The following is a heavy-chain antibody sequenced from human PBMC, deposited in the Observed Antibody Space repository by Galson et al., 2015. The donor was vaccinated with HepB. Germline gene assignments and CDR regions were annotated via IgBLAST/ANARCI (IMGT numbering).Heavy chain of an antibody. Sequence: SLRLSCAASGFMFSGYWMHWVRQAPGKGLVWVSRITNDGTTTNYADTVKGRFTISRDNAKNTVYLHMKELTAEDTAIYYCASFFGLVSISHYWGQGTLVTVS. D-gene: IGHD6-6*01. CDR2: ITNDGTTT. CDR1: GFMFSGYW. J-gene: IGHJ4*02. V-gene: IGHV3-74*01. CDR3: ASFFGLVSISHY.